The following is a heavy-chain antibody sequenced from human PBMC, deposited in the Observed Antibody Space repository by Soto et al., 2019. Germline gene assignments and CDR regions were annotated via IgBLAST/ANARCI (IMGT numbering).Heavy chain of an antibody. D-gene: IGHD3-22*01. CDR3: ARDKLGDYYDSSGPDAFDI. CDR2: IIPIFGTA. Sequence: SVKVSCKASGGTFSSYAISWVRQAPGQGLEWMGGIIPIFGTANYAQKFQGRVTITADKSTSTAYMELSSLRSEDTAVYYCARDKLGDYYDSSGPDAFDIWGQGTMVTASS. V-gene: IGHV1-69*06. J-gene: IGHJ3*02. CDR1: GGTFSSYA.